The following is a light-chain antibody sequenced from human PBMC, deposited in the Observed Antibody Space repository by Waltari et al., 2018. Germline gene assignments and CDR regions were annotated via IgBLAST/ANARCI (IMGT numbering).Light chain of an antibody. V-gene: IGKV4-1*01. Sequence: ILMTPSPESLPLPLGDRATLNCKSTPSVLSSTDSRNYLAWYQQRPGQSPKLLIYWASTREFGVPDRFTGSGSGTDFTLTISSLQAEDVAVYYCQQYFSLPWTFGQGTKVEL. J-gene: IGKJ1*01. CDR3: QQYFSLPWT. CDR2: WAS. CDR1: PSVLSSTDSRNY.